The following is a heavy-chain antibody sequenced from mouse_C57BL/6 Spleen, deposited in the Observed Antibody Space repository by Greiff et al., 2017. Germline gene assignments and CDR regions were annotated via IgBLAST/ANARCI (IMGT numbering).Heavy chain of an antibody. CDR2: ISYDGSN. CDR1: GYSITSGYY. D-gene: IGHD4-1*01. Sequence: EVQLVESGPGLVKPSQSLSLTCSVTGYSITSGYYWNWIRQFPGNKLEWMGYISYDGSNNYNPSLKNRISITRDTSKNQFFLKLNSVTTEDTATYYCARANWDESFACWGQGALVTVSA. J-gene: IGHJ3*01. CDR3: ARANWDESFAC. V-gene: IGHV3-6*01.